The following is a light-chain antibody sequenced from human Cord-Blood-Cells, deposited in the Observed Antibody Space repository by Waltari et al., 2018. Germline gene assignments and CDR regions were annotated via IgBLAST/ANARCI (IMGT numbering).Light chain of an antibody. CDR3: NSRDSSGNP. V-gene: IGLV3-19*01. CDR1: SLRSYY. J-gene: IGLJ2*01. Sequence: SSELTQDPAVSVALGQTVRITCQGDSLRSYYASWYQQKPGQAPVLVIYGKNNRPSGIPDRFSGSSSGNTASLTITGAQAEDEADYYCNSRDSSGNPFGGATKLTVL. CDR2: GKN.